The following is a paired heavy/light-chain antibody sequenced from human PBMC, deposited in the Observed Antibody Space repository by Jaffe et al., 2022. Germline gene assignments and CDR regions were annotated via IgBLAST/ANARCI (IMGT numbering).Light chain of an antibody. J-gene: IGKJ3*01. CDR2: DVS. Sequence: DIQLTQSPSFMSASVGDRVIITCRASQGIDNYLAWYQQKPGKAPYLLMYDVSTLQSGVSSRFSGSGSGTQFTLTISSLQPDDFATYYCQHLDTYRFGPGTKVDVK. CDR1: QGIDNY. V-gene: IGKV1-9*01. CDR3: QHLDTYR.
Heavy chain of an antibody. CDR3: VHRRYYDNSGTRAFDV. J-gene: IGHJ3*01. CDR1: GFSLTTNGVG. Sequence: QITLKESGPTLVKPTQTLTLTCTFTGFSLTTNGVGVGWVRQSPGKAPEWLGIIYWDDDQRYSSSLKTRITITRDTSKNEVVLRMTNMDPVDTGTFFCVHRRYYDNSGTRAFDVWGPGTLVTVSS. CDR2: IYWDDDQ. D-gene: IGHD3-16*01. V-gene: IGHV2-5*02.